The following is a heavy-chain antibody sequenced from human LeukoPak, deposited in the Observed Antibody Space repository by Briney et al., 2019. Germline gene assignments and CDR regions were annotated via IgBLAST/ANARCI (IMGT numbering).Heavy chain of an antibody. Sequence: SETLSLTCTVSGGSISSYYWSWIRQPPGKGLEWIGYIYTSGSTNYNPSLKSRVTISVDTSKNQFSLKLSSVTAADTAVYYCARLHKRLRFQIDPWGQGTLVTVSS. J-gene: IGHJ5*02. CDR3: ARLHKRLRFQIDP. CDR1: GGSISSYY. D-gene: IGHD5-12*01. CDR2: IYTSGST. V-gene: IGHV4-4*09.